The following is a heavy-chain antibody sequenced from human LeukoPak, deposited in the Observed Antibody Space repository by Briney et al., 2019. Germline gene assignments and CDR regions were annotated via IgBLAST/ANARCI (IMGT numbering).Heavy chain of an antibody. D-gene: IGHD2-15*01. CDR3: ARGLHGSDALRSGGYFDY. CDR2: INHSGST. V-gene: IGHV4-34*01. J-gene: IGHJ4*02. CDR1: GGSFSGYY. Sequence: PSETLSLTCAVYGGSFSGYYWSWIRQPPGKGLEWIGEINHSGSTNYNPSLKSRVTISVDTSKNRFSLKLSSVTAADTAVYYCARGLHGSDALRSGGYFDYWGQGTLVTVSS.